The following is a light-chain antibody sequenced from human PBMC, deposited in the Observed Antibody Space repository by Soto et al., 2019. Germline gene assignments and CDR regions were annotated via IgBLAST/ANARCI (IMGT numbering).Light chain of an antibody. V-gene: IGLV2-8*01. CDR2: EVS. CDR1: SSDVGGYNY. CDR3: RSFAGSNNVV. Sequence: QSALTQPPSASGSPGQSVTSSCTGTSSDVGGYNYVSWYQQHPGKAPKRMISEVSKRPSGVPDRFSGSKYGNTASLAVSGLQAEDEADYYCRSFAGSNNVVFGGGTKLTVL. J-gene: IGLJ2*01.